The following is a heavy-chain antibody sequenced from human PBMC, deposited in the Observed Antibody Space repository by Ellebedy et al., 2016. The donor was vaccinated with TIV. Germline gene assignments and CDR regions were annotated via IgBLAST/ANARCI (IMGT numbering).Heavy chain of an antibody. J-gene: IGHJ4*02. CDR3: ARGGSNWWDVNDY. D-gene: IGHD2-8*02. Sequence: GGSLRLSXAASGFTFSSSWMTWVRQAPGKGLEWVANIKQDGSEMYYVDSVKGRFTISRDNAWNSVYLQMNGLRAEDTAVYYCARGGSNWWDVNDYWGQGTLVTVSS. CDR1: GFTFSSSW. CDR2: IKQDGSEM. V-gene: IGHV3-7*01.